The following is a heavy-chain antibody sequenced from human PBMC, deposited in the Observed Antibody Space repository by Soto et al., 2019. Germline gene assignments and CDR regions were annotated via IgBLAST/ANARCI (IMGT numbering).Heavy chain of an antibody. Sequence: PSETLSLTCTVSGISIDNYYCSWIRQSAGKGLEWIGRIYSSVTTNYNPSLKSRVTMSVDMSKSQFSLNVRSVTAADTAVYYCVRDVGGSGWFDPWGQGTRVTVSS. CDR3: VRDVGGSGWFDP. J-gene: IGHJ5*02. CDR2: IYSSVTT. V-gene: IGHV4-4*07. CDR1: GISIDNYY.